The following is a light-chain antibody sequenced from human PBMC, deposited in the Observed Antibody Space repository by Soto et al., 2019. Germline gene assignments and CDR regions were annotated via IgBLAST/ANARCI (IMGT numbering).Light chain of an antibody. CDR2: GNS. J-gene: IGLJ2*01. Sequence: QSVLTQLPSVSGAPGQRVTISCTGSSSNIGAGYDVHWYQHLPGTAPKLLIYGNSNRPSGVPDRFSGSKSVTSASLAITGLQAEDEADYYCQSYDSSLRGVFGGGTQLTVL. V-gene: IGLV1-40*01. CDR1: SSNIGAGYD. CDR3: QSYDSSLRGV.